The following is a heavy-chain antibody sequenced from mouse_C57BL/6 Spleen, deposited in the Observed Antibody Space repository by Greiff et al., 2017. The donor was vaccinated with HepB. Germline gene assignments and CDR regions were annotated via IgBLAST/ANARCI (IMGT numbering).Heavy chain of an antibody. V-gene: IGHV5-9*01. CDR3: ARHGLYRGYFDY. CDR1: GFTFSSYT. Sequence: EVHLVESGGGLVKPGGSLKLSCAASGFTFSSYTMSWVRQTPEKRLEWVATISGGGGNTYYPDSVKGRFTISRDNAKNTLYLQMSSLRSEDTALYYCARHGLYRGYFDYWGQGTTLTVSS. CDR2: ISGGGGNT. J-gene: IGHJ2*01. D-gene: IGHD2-14*01.